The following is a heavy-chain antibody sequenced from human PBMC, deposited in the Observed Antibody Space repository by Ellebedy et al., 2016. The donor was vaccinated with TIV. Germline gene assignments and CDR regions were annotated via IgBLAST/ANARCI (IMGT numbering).Heavy chain of an antibody. D-gene: IGHD3-10*01. V-gene: IGHV3-30*04. J-gene: IGHJ5*01. CDR1: GFNFNSYA. CDR2: ISYHGSDK. CDR3: ARDPDAFGDQYFDL. Sequence: PGGSLRLSCAASGFNFNSYALHWVRQAPGKGLEWVSLISYHGSDKYYADSVKGRFTISRDNSKNTLDLQMNNLRTEDTAVHYCARDPDAFGDQYFDLWGQGTLVIVSS.